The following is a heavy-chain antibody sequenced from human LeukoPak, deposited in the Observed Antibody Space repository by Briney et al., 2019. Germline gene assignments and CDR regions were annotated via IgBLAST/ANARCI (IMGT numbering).Heavy chain of an antibody. CDR1: GFAVSSNH. CDR2: IFNGGST. CDR3: AGDCRTSGWYAS. Sequence: GGSLRLSCAASGFAVSSNHMNWVRQAPGKGLEWVSVIFNGGSTYYADSVKGRFTLSRDNFENTVHLQMSSLTAEDTAVYYCAGDCRTSGWYASWGQGTLVTVSS. V-gene: IGHV3-53*01. J-gene: IGHJ5*01. D-gene: IGHD1-26*01.